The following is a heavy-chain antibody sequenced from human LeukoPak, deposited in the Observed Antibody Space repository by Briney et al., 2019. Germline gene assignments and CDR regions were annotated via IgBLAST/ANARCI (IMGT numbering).Heavy chain of an antibody. Sequence: GGSLRLSCAASGFTFSNYGMHWVRQAPGKGLEWVTLISFDGSNKYYADSVKGRFTVSRDNSKKTLYLQMNNLRAEDTAVYYCAKPRDYGDYTLFHYWGQGTLVTVSS. D-gene: IGHD4-17*01. V-gene: IGHV3-30*18. CDR2: ISFDGSNK. J-gene: IGHJ4*02. CDR1: GFTFSNYG. CDR3: AKPRDYGDYTLFHY.